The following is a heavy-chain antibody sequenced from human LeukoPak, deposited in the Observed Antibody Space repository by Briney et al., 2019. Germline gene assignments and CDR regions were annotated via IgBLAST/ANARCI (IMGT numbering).Heavy chain of an antibody. CDR3: ARVGGRWVQLWFYDY. D-gene: IGHD5-18*01. J-gene: IGHJ4*02. CDR2: INPNSGGT. V-gene: IGHV1-2*02. CDR1: GYTFTRYY. Sequence: GASVKVSCKASGYTFTRYYMHWVRQAPGQRLEWRGWINPNSGGTKYAQKFQGRVTMTRDTSISTAYMELSRLRSDDTAVYYCARVGGRWVQLWFYDYWGQGTLVTVSS.